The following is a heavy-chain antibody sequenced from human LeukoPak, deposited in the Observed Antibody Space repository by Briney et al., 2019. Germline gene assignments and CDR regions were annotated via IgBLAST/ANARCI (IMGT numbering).Heavy chain of an antibody. D-gene: IGHD2-2*01. CDR2: MNPNSGNT. V-gene: IGHV1-8*03. CDR3: ARVRCSSTSCHRYYYYMDV. Sequence: GASVKVSCKASGYTFTSYDINWVRQATGQGLEWMGWMNPNSGNTGYAQKFQGRVTITRNTSISTAYMELSSLRSEDTAVYYCARVRCSSTSCHRYYYYMDVWGKGTTVTVSS. J-gene: IGHJ6*03. CDR1: GYTFTSYD.